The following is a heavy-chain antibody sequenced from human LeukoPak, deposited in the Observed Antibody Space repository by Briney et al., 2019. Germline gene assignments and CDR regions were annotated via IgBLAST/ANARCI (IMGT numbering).Heavy chain of an antibody. Sequence: SETLSLTCAVYGGSFSGYYWSWIRQPPGKGLEWIGEINHSGSTNYNPSLKTLVTISVDTSNNQFSLKLSSVTAADTAVYYCARGYYDFWSGKNWFAPWGQGTLVTVSS. D-gene: IGHD3-3*01. CDR3: ARGYYDFWSGKNWFAP. J-gene: IGHJ5*02. V-gene: IGHV4-34*01. CDR1: GGSFSGYY. CDR2: INHSGST.